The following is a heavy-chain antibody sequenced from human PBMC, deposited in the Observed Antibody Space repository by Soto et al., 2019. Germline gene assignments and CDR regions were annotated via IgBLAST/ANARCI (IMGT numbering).Heavy chain of an antibody. CDR2: ISGSGGSS. V-gene: IGHV3-23*01. CDR1: GFAFSTYA. D-gene: IGHD6-13*01. CDR3: AKVTKRAAAGRYEYYKYGMDV. J-gene: IGHJ6*04. Sequence: GGSLRLSCAASGFAFSTYAMTWVRQAPGKGLEWVSVISGSGGSSYYAASVKGRFTISRDNSKNTLYLQMNGLRAEDTALYYCAKVTKRAAAGRYEYYKYGMDVWGKGTRVTVSS.